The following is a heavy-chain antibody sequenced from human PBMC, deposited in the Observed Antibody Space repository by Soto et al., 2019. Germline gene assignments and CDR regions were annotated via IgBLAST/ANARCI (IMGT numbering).Heavy chain of an antibody. Sequence: EVQLVESGGGLVQPGGSLRLSCAASGFTFSSYAMHWVRQATGKGLEWVSAIGTAGDPYYPGSVKGRFTISRENAKNSLYLQMNSLRAGDTAVYYCARSYSRYYGMDVWGQGTTVTVSS. V-gene: IGHV3-13*05. J-gene: IGHJ6*02. CDR1: GFTFSSYA. CDR2: IGTAGDP. CDR3: ARSYSRYYGMDV. D-gene: IGHD4-4*01.